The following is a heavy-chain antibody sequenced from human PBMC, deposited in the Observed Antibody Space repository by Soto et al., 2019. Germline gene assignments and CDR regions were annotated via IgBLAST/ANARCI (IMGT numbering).Heavy chain of an antibody. V-gene: IGHV3-23*01. CDR2: ISGSGGNT. Sequence: EVQLLESGGGLVQPGGSLRLSCAASGFTFSSYAMSWVRQAPGKGLEWVSAISGSGGNTYYADSVKGRFTISRDNSKNTLYLQMNSLRAEDTAVYYCAKVIAPTSYYFDYWGQGTLVTVSS. CDR1: GFTFSSYA. J-gene: IGHJ4*02. D-gene: IGHD6-13*01. CDR3: AKVIAPTSYYFDY.